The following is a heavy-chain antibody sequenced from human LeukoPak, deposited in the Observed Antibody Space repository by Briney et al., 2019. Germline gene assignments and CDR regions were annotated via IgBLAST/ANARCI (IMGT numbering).Heavy chain of an antibody. CDR3: ARLRISSGHFDY. Sequence: PSETLSLTCAVYGGSFNDYYWSWIRQPPGKGLEWIGYIYYSGSTNYNPSLKSRVTISVDTSKNQFSLKLSSVTAADTAVYYCARLRISSGHFDYWGQGTLVTVSS. CDR2: IYYSGST. D-gene: IGHD3-10*01. V-gene: IGHV4-59*08. CDR1: GGSFNDYY. J-gene: IGHJ4*02.